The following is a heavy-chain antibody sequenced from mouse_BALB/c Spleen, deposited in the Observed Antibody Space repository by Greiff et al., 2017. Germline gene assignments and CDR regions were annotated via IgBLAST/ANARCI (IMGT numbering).Heavy chain of an antibody. V-gene: IGHV1-80*01. CDR1: GYAFSSYW. J-gene: IGHJ3*01. CDR3: ARPIYYGNYSWFAY. Sequence: VKLQESGAELVRPGSSVKISCKASGYAFSSYWMNWVKQRPGQGLEWIGQIYPGDGDTNYNGKFKGKATLTADKSSSTAYMQLSSLTSEDSAVYFCARPIYYGNYSWFAYWGQGTLVTVSA. D-gene: IGHD2-1*01. CDR2: IYPGDGDT.